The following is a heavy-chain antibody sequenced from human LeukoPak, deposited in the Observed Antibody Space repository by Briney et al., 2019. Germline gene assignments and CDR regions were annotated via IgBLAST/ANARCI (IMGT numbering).Heavy chain of an antibody. D-gene: IGHD1-7*01. CDR1: GGSISSSSYY. CDR2: IYYSGST. J-gene: IGHJ4*02. CDR3: ARGTRRGIIPPGSY. V-gene: IGHV4-39*07. Sequence: SETLSLTCTVSGGSISSSSYYWGWIRQPPGKGLEWIGSIYYSGSTYYNPSLKSRVTISVDTSKNQFSLKLSSVTAADTAVYYLARGTRRGIIPPGSYWGQGTLGTGSS.